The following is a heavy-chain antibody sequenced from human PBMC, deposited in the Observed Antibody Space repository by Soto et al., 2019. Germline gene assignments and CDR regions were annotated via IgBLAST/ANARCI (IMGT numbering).Heavy chain of an antibody. CDR2: IYHSGST. CDR3: ARIWGDYPDYGMDV. V-gene: IGHV4-59*01. Sequence: SETLSLTCTVSGGSISSYYWSWIRQPPGKELEYIGYIYHSGSTNYNPSLKSRVTISVDTSKNQFSLKLISVAAADTAVYYCARIWGDYPDYGMDVWGQGTTVTVSS. J-gene: IGHJ6*02. D-gene: IGHD4-17*01. CDR1: GGSISSYY.